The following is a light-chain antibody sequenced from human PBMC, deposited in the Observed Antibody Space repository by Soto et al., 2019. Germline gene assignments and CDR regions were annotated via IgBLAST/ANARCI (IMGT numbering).Light chain of an antibody. CDR3: SSYTSSSTLALYV. J-gene: IGLJ1*01. CDR2: EVS. Sequence: QSALTQPASVSGSPGQSITISCTGTSSDVGGYNCVSWYQQHPGKAPKLMIYEVSNRPSGVSNRFSGSKSGNTASLTISGLQAEDEADYYCSSYTSSSTLALYVFGTGTKVTVL. CDR1: SSDVGGYNC. V-gene: IGLV2-14*01.